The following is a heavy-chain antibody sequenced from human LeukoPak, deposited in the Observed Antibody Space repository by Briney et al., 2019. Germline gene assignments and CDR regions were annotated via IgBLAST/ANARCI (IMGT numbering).Heavy chain of an antibody. J-gene: IGHJ3*02. CDR1: GGTFSSYA. CDR2: IIPIFGTA. CDR3: ARNTYYYDSSGYFDAFDI. D-gene: IGHD3-22*01. Sequence: GASVKVSCKASGGTFSSYAISWVRQAPGQGLEWMGGIIPIFGTANYAQKFQGRVTITRNTSISTAYMELSSLRSEDTAVYYCARNTYYYDSSGYFDAFDIWGQGTMVTVSS. V-gene: IGHV1-69*05.